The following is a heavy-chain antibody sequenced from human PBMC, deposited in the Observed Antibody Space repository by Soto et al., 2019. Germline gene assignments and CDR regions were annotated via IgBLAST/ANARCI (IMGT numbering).Heavy chain of an antibody. J-gene: IGHJ4*02. CDR2: ISSCGNYI. CDR1: GFTLSSYS. V-gene: IGHV3-21*01. D-gene: IGHD5-12*01. Sequence: GGSLRLSCAASGFTLSSYSMNWVRQAPGKGLEWVSSISSCGNYIYYADSMKGRFIISKDNAKNSLYLQMNSLTADDTAVYFCARDDGATIDGNFDYWGQGTQVTVSS. CDR3: ARDDGATIDGNFDY.